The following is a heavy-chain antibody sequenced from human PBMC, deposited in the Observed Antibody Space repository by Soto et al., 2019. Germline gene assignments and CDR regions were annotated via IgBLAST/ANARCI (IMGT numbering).Heavy chain of an antibody. J-gene: IGHJ4*02. V-gene: IGHV1-24*01. CDR3: ATDTRTGTTDSGY. D-gene: IGHD1-1*01. CDR1: GYTLTELS. Sequence: ASLKVSCKVSGYTLTELSMHWVRQAPGKGLEWMGGFDPEDGETIYAQKFQGGVTMTEDTSTDTAYMELSSLRSEDTAVYYCATDTRTGTTDSGYWGQGTLVTVSS. CDR2: FDPEDGET.